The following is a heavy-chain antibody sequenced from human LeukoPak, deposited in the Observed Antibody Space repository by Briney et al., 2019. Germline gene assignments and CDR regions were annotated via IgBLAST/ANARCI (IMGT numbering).Heavy chain of an antibody. CDR3: ARWDSDYYYHYSLDV. V-gene: IGHV1-2*02. D-gene: IGHD1-26*01. J-gene: IGHJ6*02. CDR2: MNPNSGDT. CDR1: GFTFTGYY. Sequence: ASVKVSCTASGFTFTGYYTHWMRQAPGQGLEWMGWMNPNSGDTLYAPKFQGRVTMTRDTSLSTAYMELHRLTSDDSAIYYCARWDSDYYYHYSLDVWGQGTAVTVSS.